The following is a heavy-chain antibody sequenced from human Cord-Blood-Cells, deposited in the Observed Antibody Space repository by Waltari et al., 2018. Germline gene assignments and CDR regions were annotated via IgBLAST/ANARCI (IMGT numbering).Heavy chain of an antibody. J-gene: IGHJ1*01. CDR2: IYYSGST. Sequence: QLQLQESGPGLVKPSETLSLTCTVSGGPISSSSYYWGWIRQPPGKGLEWIGSIYYSGSTYYNPSLKSRVTISVDTSKNQFSLKLSSVTAADTAVYYCARQGYSSSHEYFQHWGQGTLVTVSS. V-gene: IGHV4-39*07. CDR3: ARQGYSSSHEYFQH. D-gene: IGHD6-13*01. CDR1: GGPISSSSYY.